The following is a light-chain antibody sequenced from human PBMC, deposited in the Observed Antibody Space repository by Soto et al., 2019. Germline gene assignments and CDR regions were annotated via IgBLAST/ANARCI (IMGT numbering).Light chain of an antibody. CDR3: QQSYSTPPT. J-gene: IGKJ5*01. V-gene: IGKV1-39*01. CDR2: AAS. Sequence: DIQMTQSPSSLSASVGDRVNITCRTSQTISTYLNWYQQKPGKAPNLLIYAASSLQTGVPSRFSGSGSVTDFILTISSLQPEDFATYYCQQSYSTPPTYGQGTRLDIK. CDR1: QTISTY.